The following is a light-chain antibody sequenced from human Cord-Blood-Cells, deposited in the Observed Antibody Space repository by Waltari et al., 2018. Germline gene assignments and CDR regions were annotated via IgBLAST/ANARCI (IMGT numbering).Light chain of an antibody. CDR2: WAS. V-gene: IGKV4-1*01. CDR3: QQYYSTPYT. J-gene: IGKJ2*01. Sequence: DIVMTKSPESLAVPMGGRAPTTCKSRQIVLYRSNNKNYLAWYQQKQVQPPKLLIYWASTRESGVPDRFSGSGSGTDFTLTISSLQAEDVAVYYCQQYYSTPYTFGQGTKLEIK. CDR1: QIVLYRSNNKNY.